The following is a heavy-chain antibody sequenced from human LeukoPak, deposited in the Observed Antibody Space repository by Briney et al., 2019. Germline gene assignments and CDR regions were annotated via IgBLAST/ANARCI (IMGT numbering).Heavy chain of an antibody. Sequence: SETLSLTCTVSGGSISSNNYYWGWIRQPPGKGLEWIGSIYYSGSPYYNPSLKSRVTISVDTSKNQFSLRLTSVTAADTAVYYCARHWSHSVAQFGRSYWFDPWGQGTLVTVSS. D-gene: IGHD2-15*01. CDR3: ARHWSHSVAQFGRSYWFDP. V-gene: IGHV4-39*01. CDR1: GGSISSNNYY. J-gene: IGHJ5*02. CDR2: IYYSGSP.